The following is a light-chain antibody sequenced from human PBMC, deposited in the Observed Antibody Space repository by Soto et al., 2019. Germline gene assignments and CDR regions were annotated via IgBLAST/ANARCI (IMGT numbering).Light chain of an antibody. J-gene: IGKJ1*01. CDR1: QSISSW. V-gene: IGKV1-5*01. Sequence: DIQMTQSPSTLSASVGDRVTITCRACQSISSWLAWYQQKPGKAPKLLIYDASSLESGVPSRFSGSGSGTEFTFTISSLQPDDFATYYCQQYNSYSGTFGQGTKV. CDR2: DAS. CDR3: QQYNSYSGT.